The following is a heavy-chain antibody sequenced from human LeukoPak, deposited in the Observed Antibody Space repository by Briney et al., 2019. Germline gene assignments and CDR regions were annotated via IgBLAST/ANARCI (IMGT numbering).Heavy chain of an antibody. Sequence: PSETLSLTCVVSGASVSSSHWNWIRQLPGKRLEWIGCLSYTGKTDYNPSLTSRVAISLGTSKNQVSLKLRSVTAADTAVYYCSEGYFEPFAHWGQGILVTV. D-gene: IGHD2/OR15-2a*01. CDR3: SEGYFEPFAH. CDR2: LSYTGKT. CDR1: GASVSSSH. V-gene: IGHV4-59*02. J-gene: IGHJ4*02.